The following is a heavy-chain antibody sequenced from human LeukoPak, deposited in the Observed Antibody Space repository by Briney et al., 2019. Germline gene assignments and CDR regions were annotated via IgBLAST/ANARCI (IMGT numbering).Heavy chain of an antibody. CDR3: AKSRQQLVHGMDV. D-gene: IGHD6-13*01. CDR1: GFTFTTYG. Sequence: PGGSLRLSCAASGFTFTTYGMHWVRQAPGKGLEWVALIPDDGGNKYYADSVKGRFTISRDDSKSTLYLQMDSLRPEDTAVYFCAKSRQQLVHGMDVWGQGTTVTVSS. CDR2: IPDDGGNK. J-gene: IGHJ6*02. V-gene: IGHV3-30*18.